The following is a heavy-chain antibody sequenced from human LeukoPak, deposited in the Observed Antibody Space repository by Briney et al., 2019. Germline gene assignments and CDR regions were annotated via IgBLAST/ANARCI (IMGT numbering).Heavy chain of an antibody. CDR1: GGSFSGYY. D-gene: IGHD3-9*01. Sequence: SETLSLTCAVYGGSFSGYYWSWIRQPPGKGLEWIGEINHSGSTNYNPSLKSRVTISVDTSKNQFSLKLSSVTAADTAVYYCASSGYDILTGYYTRYFDLWGRGTLVTVSS. CDR3: ASSGYDILTGYYTRYFDL. CDR2: INHSGST. J-gene: IGHJ2*01. V-gene: IGHV4-34*01.